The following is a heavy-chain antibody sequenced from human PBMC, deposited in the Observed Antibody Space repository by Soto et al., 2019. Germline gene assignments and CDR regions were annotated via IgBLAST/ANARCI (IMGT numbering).Heavy chain of an antibody. CDR1: GFTVNRNY. V-gene: IGHV3-53*01. CDR3: AGVYGDFAFDAFDI. J-gene: IGHJ3*02. D-gene: IGHD4-17*01. Sequence: EVQLVESGGGLIQPGGSLRISCAASGFTVNRNYLSWVRQAPGKGLEWVSVIYSAGTTSYADSVKGRFTISRDNSKNTLYLQMNSLRAEDTAVYYCAGVYGDFAFDAFDIWCQGTMVTVSS. CDR2: IYSAGTT.